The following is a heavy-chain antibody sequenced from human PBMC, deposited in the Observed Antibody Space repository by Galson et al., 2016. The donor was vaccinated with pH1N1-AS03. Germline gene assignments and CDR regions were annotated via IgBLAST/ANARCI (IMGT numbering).Heavy chain of an antibody. V-gene: IGHV4-4*07. CDR1: GGSLSGYF. CDR3: TRESSGLGRGLDY. J-gene: IGHJ4*02. Sequence: SETLSLTCRVSGGSLSGYFWTWIRQPAGKGLEWIGRMDATGRRNYKSSLESRVSMSVDTSKNEISLRLTSVTAADTAVYYCTRESSGLGRGLDYWGQGTLVTVSS. D-gene: IGHD3-10*01. CDR2: MDATGRR.